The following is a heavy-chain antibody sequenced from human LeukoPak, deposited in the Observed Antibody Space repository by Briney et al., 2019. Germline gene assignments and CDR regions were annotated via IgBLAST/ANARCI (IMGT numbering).Heavy chain of an antibody. Sequence: GGALRRPSWASGVASRSYARTYGRRAPGGGLQGGSGRGSGSGGRTYYADSVKGRFSISRDNSGDTLSLQMNSLRAEDTAIYYCVQSTAWYRSSWYLIHWGQGILVSVSS. CDR3: VQSTAWYRSSWYLIH. J-gene: IGHJ4*02. V-gene: IGHV3-23*01. CDR1: GVASRSYA. CDR2: GSGSGGRT. D-gene: IGHD6-13*01.